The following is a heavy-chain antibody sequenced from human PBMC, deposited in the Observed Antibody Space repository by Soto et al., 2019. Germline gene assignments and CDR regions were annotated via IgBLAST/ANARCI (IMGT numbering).Heavy chain of an antibody. CDR3: AHVYGGYDNFDY. Sequence: QITLKXSVPTLXXXXXXXXXXXXXSGXXLTTDRVGVGWIRQPPGEALEWLAVIYWDDSKTYRPSLESRLTITKDTSKNQVALTMTNMDSVDTATYYCAHVYGGYDNFDYWGQGTLVTVSS. D-gene: IGHD5-12*01. CDR1: GXXLTTDRVG. CDR2: IYWDDSK. J-gene: IGHJ4*02. V-gene: IGHV2-5*02.